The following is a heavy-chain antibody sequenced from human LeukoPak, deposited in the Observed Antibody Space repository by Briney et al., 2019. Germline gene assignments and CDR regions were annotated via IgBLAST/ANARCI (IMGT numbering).Heavy chain of an antibody. Sequence: GESLKISCKGSGYSFTSYWIGWVRQMPGKGLEWMGIIYPGDSDTRYSPSFQGQVTISADKSISTAYLQWSSLKASDTAMYYCATGPIEPYPRDAFDIWGEGTMVTVSS. CDR2: IYPGDSDT. D-gene: IGHD3-22*01. J-gene: IGHJ3*02. CDR3: ATGPIEPYPRDAFDI. CDR1: GYSFTSYW. V-gene: IGHV5-51*01.